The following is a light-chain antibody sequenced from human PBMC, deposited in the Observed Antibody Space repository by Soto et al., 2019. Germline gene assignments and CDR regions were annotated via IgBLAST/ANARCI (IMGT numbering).Light chain of an antibody. CDR2: DAS. V-gene: IGKV1-5*01. J-gene: IGKJ1*01. CDR1: QSITSW. Sequence: DIQMTQSPSTLSAYVGDRVTITCRASQSITSWLAWYQQKAGKAPKLLIFDASNLESAVPSSFSGSASGTEFPLTISSLQPDDFATYYCQQYISYPLTFGQGTKVDIK. CDR3: QQYISYPLT.